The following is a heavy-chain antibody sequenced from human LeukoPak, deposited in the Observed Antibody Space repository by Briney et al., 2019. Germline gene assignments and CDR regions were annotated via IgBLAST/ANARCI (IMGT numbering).Heavy chain of an antibody. Sequence: GASVKVSCKASGYTFTGYYMHWVRQAPGQGLEWMGWINPNSGGTNYAQKFQGRVTMTRDTSISTAYMELRSLRSDDTAVYYCARDRCSGGSCYPAGGGLFDYWGQGTLVTVSS. D-gene: IGHD2-15*01. V-gene: IGHV1-2*02. CDR2: INPNSGGT. J-gene: IGHJ4*02. CDR3: ARDRCSGGSCYPAGGGLFDY. CDR1: GYTFTGYY.